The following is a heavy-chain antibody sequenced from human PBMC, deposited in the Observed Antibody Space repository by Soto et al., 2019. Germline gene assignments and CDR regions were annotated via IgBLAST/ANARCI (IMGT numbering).Heavy chain of an antibody. V-gene: IGHV5-51*01. CDR3: ARLDDFWSGYRLPHFDY. D-gene: IGHD3-3*01. CDR1: VYSFTSYW. CDR2: IYPGDSDT. J-gene: IGHJ4*02. Sequence: PGESLKISCKGSVYSFTSYWIGWVRQMPGKGLEWMGIIYPGDSDTRYSPSFQGQVTISADKSISTAYLQWSSLKASDTAMYYCARLDDFWSGYRLPHFDYWGQGTLVTVSS.